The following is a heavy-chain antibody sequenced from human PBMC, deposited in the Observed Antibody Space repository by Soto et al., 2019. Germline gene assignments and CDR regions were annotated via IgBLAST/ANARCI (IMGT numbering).Heavy chain of an antibody. D-gene: IGHD5-12*01. Sequence: EVQLLESGGGLVQPGGSLRLSCAASGFTFSSYAMSWVRQAPGKGLEWVSAISGSGGSTYYADSVKGRFTISRDNSKNTLYLQMNSLRAEDTAVYYCAKDEPIVVTIPSNWFDPWGQGTLVTVSS. CDR2: ISGSGGST. CDR1: GFTFSSYA. J-gene: IGHJ5*02. V-gene: IGHV3-23*01. CDR3: AKDEPIVVTIPSNWFDP.